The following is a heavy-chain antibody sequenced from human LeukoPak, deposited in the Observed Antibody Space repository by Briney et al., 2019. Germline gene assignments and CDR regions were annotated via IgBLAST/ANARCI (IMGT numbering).Heavy chain of an antibody. D-gene: IGHD2-2*02. CDR1: GFTVSSNY. CDR2: IYSGGST. V-gene: IGHV3-53*01. J-gene: IGHJ6*04. CDR3: ARYCSSTSCYNGMDV. Sequence: GGSLRLSCAASGFTVSSNYMSWVRQAPGKGLEWVSVIYSGGSTYYADSVKGRFTISRDNSKNTLYLQMNSLRAEDTAVYYCARYCSSTSCYNGMDVWGKGTTVTVSS.